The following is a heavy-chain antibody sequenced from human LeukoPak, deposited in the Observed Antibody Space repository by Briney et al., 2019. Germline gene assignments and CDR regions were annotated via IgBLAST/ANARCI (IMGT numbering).Heavy chain of an antibody. CDR1: GFTFSSYA. J-gene: IGHJ4*02. Sequence: GGSLRLSCAASGFTFSSYAMSWIRQAPGKGLEWVSFISGSGGSTYNADSVKGRFTISRDNSKNTLYLQMNSLRVEDTAVYYCAKMPIVSISYRPVSLDYWGLGTLVTVSS. CDR3: AKMPIVSISYRPVSLDY. CDR2: ISGSGGST. D-gene: IGHD6-6*01. V-gene: IGHV3-23*01.